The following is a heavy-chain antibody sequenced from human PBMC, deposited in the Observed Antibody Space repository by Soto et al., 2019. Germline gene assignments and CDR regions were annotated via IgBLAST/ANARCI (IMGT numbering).Heavy chain of an antibody. CDR2: INHSGST. CDR3: WGYCSSTSCYSGNNWCDP. Sequence: SETLSLTCAVYGGSFSGYYWSWIRQPPGKGLEWIGEINHSGSTNYNPSLKSRVTISVDTSKNQFSLKLSSVTAADTAVYYCWGYCSSTSCYSGNNWCDPWGQGTLVTVSS. J-gene: IGHJ5*02. D-gene: IGHD2-2*01. V-gene: IGHV4-34*01. CDR1: GGSFSGYY.